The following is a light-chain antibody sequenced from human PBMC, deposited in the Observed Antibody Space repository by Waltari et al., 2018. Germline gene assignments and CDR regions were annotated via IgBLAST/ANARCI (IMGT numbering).Light chain of an antibody. V-gene: IGLV3-21*02. J-gene: IGLJ3*02. CDR1: NIGSHN. CDR3: QVWHSGSDGV. Sequence: SYVLTQPPSLSVAPGQTARATCGGDNIGSHNVQWYQQQAGQAPMAVIYDTKNRPAGSPVRFACSTSGNTATLTIGRVEAGDEADDYCQVWHSGSDGVFGRGTKLTVL. CDR2: DTK.